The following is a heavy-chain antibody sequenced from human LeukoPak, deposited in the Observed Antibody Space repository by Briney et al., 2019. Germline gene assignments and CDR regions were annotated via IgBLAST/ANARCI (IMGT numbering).Heavy chain of an antibody. CDR1: GESFSVYY. J-gene: IGHJ4*02. V-gene: IGHV4-34*01. CDR3: ARGPPTAATFYFFDF. D-gene: IGHD2/OR15-2a*01. CDR2: INHSGGI. Sequence: SETLSLTCAVYGESFSVYYWSWIRQPPGKGLEWIGEINHSGGINYNPSLKRRVSLSVDTSKNKFSLKLSSVTAADTAVYYCARGPPTAATFYFFDFWGQGTLVAVSA.